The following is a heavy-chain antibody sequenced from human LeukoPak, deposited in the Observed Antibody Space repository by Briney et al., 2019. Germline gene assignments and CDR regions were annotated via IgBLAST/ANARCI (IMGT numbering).Heavy chain of an antibody. CDR2: INPNSSGT. D-gene: IGHD4-17*01. V-gene: IGHV1-2*06. CDR1: GYTFTGYY. J-gene: IGHJ4*02. CDR3: ARSNDYGDYLVKGYFDY. Sequence: ASVKVSCKASGYTFTGYYMHWVRQAPGQGLEWMGRINPNSSGTNYAQKFQGRVTMTRDTSISTAYMELSRLRSDDTAVYYCARSNDYGDYLVKGYFDYWGQGTLVTVSS.